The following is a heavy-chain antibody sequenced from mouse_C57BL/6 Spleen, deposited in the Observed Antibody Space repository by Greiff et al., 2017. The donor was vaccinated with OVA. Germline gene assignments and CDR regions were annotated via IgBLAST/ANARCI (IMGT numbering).Heavy chain of an antibody. CDR3: ARSGSSLMDY. V-gene: IGHV1-69*01. D-gene: IGHD1-1*01. CDR2: IDPSDSYT. CDR1: GYTFTSYW. J-gene: IGHJ4*01. Sequence: QVQLKQPGAELVMPGASVKLSCKASGYTFTSYWMHWVKQRPGQGLEWIGEIDPSDSYTNYNQKFKGKSTLTVDKSSSTAYMQLSSLTSEDSAVYYCARSGSSLMDYWGQGTSVTVSS.